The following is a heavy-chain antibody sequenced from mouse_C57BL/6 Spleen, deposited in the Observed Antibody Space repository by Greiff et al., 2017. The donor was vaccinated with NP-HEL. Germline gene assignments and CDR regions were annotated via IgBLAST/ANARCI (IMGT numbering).Heavy chain of an antibody. D-gene: IGHD2-1*01. CDR1: GYTFTSYD. Sequence: QVQLQQSGPELVKPGASVKLSCKASGYTFTSYDINWVKQRPGQGLEWIGWIYPRDGSTKYNEKFKGKATLTVDTSSSTAYMELHSLTSEDSAVYFCAREDYGNYLAYWGQGTLVTVSA. CDR3: AREDYGNYLAY. V-gene: IGHV1-85*01. CDR2: IYPRDGST. J-gene: IGHJ3*01.